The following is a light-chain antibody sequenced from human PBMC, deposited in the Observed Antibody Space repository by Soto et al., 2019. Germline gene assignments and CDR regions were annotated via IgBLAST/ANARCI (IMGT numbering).Light chain of an antibody. CDR3: QQFRSLPRT. Sequence: ESVLTQSPGTLSLSPGERATLSCRASQRVTNRYFAWYQQRPGQAPRLLIYGISNWATVIPDRFCGGGSVTDFTLTINRLVPEVFVLYYCQQFRSLPRTFGQGTKLEVK. CDR2: GIS. J-gene: IGKJ2*02. CDR1: QRVTNRY. V-gene: IGKV3-20*01.